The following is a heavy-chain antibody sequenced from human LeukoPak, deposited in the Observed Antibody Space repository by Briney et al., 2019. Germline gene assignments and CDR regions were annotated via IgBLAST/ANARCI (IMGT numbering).Heavy chain of an antibody. J-gene: IGHJ4*02. CDR3: ARGDYKASGSYSDY. V-gene: IGHV1-8*03. D-gene: IGHD3-10*01. CDR1: GYTFTSYY. CDR2: MNPNSGNT. Sequence: GASVKVSCKASGYTFTSYYMHWVRQATGQGLEWMGWMNPNSGNTGYAQSFQGRVTITRDIPKTTAYMELSSLRSEGTAVYYCARGDYKASGSYSDYWGQGTLVTVSS.